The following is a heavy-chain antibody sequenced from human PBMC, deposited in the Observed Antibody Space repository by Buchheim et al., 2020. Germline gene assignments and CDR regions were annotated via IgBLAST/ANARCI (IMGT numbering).Heavy chain of an antibody. D-gene: IGHD4-17*01. V-gene: IGHV3-9*01. CDR1: GFSFGDYA. J-gene: IGHJ4*02. Sequence: EVQLVESGGALVQPGRSLRLSCAASGFSFGDYAIHWVRQAPGKGLEWVSGVSWNSGVLEYADSVRGRFTVSRDNAQNSLYLEMDRLRPEDTALYYCAKALYGDYGGGFDSWGQGT. CDR3: AKALYGDYGGGFDS. CDR2: VSWNSGVL.